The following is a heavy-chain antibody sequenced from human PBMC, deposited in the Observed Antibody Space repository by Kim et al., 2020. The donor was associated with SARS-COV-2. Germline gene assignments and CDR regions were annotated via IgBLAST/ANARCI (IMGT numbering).Heavy chain of an antibody. V-gene: IGHV3-53*01. D-gene: IGHD6-19*01. Sequence: YEADTVTGRFTISRDNSKNTLYVQVKSLRAGDTAMYYWAREGAVGGHIDYWGQGTLVTVST. CDR3: AREGAVGGHIDY. J-gene: IGHJ4*02.